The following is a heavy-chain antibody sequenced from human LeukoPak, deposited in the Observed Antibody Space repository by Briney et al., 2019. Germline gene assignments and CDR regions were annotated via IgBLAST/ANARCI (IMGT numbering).Heavy chain of an antibody. Sequence: ASVKVSCKASGYTFTSYGISWVRQAPGQGLEWMGWSPYNGNTNYAQKLQGRVTMTTDTSTSTAYMELRSLRSDDTAVYYCARDNSLEDMAWWFDPWGQGTPVIVSS. CDR3: ARDNSLEDMAWWFDP. CDR2: SPYNGNT. CDR1: GYTFTSYG. V-gene: IGHV1-18*01. J-gene: IGHJ5*02. D-gene: IGHD5-24*01.